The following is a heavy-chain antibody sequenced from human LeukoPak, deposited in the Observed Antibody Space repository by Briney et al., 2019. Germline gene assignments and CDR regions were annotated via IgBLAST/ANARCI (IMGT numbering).Heavy chain of an antibody. CDR3: ARGVVARRNWFDP. CDR1: GGSISSGNW. J-gene: IGHJ5*02. CDR2: VYYSGST. V-gene: IGHV4-4*02. D-gene: IGHD2-2*01. Sequence: SGTLSLTCAVSGGSISSGNWWSWVRQAPGKGLEWIGEVYYSGSTTYAPSLKSRVTISVDTSKNQVSLRLSSVTAADTAVYYCARGVVARRNWFDPWGQGTLVTVSS.